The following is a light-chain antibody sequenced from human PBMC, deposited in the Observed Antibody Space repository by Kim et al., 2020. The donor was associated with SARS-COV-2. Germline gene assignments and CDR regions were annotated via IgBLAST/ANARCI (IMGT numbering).Light chain of an antibody. V-gene: IGKV3-20*01. CDR1: QRLTDNH. Sequence: SGQGASLTCRGSQRLTDNHCSWYQQPPRPVPRPRLHGGSRRATASPVRYSGSGSGSDFDITISRQEPETFAVYFCQQYGNATPWTFGRGTKVDIK. J-gene: IGKJ1*01. CDR2: GGS. CDR3: QQYGNATPWT.